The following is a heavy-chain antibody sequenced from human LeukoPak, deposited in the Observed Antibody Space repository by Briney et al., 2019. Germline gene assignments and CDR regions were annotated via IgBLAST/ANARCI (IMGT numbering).Heavy chain of an antibody. Sequence: ASVKDSCKASGYTFTSYYMHWVRQAPGQGLEWMGIINPSGGSTSYAQKFQGRVTMTRDTSTSTVYMELSSLRSEDTAVYYCARDLRLGYSYGQYFDYWGQGTLVTVSS. CDR1: GYTFTSYY. J-gene: IGHJ4*02. CDR2: INPSGGST. D-gene: IGHD5-18*01. V-gene: IGHV1-46*01. CDR3: ARDLRLGYSYGQYFDY.